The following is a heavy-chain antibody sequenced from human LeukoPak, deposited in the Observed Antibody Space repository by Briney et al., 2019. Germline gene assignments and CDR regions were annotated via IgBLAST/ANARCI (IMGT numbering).Heavy chain of an antibody. CDR2: IYTSGST. Sequence: SETLSLTCTVSGGSISSYYWRWIRQPAGKGLEWIGRIYTSGSTNYNPSLKSRVTMSVDTSKNQFSLKLSSVTAADTAVYYCARDHRPSYCSSTSCYGNWFDPWGQGTLVTVSS. CDR3: ARDHRPSYCSSTSCYGNWFDP. J-gene: IGHJ5*02. D-gene: IGHD2-2*01. V-gene: IGHV4-4*07. CDR1: GGSISSYY.